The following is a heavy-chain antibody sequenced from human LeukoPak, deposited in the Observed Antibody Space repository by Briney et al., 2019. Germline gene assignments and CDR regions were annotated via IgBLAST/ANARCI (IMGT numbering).Heavy chain of an antibody. V-gene: IGHV4-59*01. CDR2: ISYSGST. Sequence: SETLSLTCTVSGGSISPYYWSWLRQPPGKGLEWIGYISYSGSTKNNPSLKSRVTISLDTSKNQFSLKLTSVTAADTAVYYCAKEGAESFPDAYDIWGQGTMIAASS. J-gene: IGHJ3*02. CDR1: GGSISPYY. D-gene: IGHD3-10*01. CDR3: AKEGAESFPDAYDI.